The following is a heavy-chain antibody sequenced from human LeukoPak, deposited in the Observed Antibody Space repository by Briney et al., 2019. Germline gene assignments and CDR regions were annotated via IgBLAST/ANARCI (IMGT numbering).Heavy chain of an antibody. J-gene: IGHJ5*01. D-gene: IGHD3-16*01. CDR2: IGIAGDT. CDR3: ARAQPPYHGRLDS. Sequence: GGSLRLSCAASGFTFSSYDMHWVRQATGKGLEWVSGIGIAGDTHYPDSVRGRFTIFRENAKNSLYLQMNSLRAEDTAVYYCARAQPPYHGRLDSWGQGILVTVSS. V-gene: IGHV3-13*01. CDR1: GFTFSSYD.